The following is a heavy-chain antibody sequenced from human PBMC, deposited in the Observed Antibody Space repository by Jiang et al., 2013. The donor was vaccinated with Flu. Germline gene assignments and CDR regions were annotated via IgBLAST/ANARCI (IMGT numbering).Heavy chain of an antibody. Sequence: QLLESGGGLVKPGGSLRLSCAASGFTFSSYAMHWVRQAPGKGLEWVAVISYDGSNKYYADSVKGRFTISRDNSKNTLYLQMNSLRAEDTAVYYCARTPLLSPSSLTPKYYFDYWGQGTLVTVSS. V-gene: IGHV3-30*01. CDR3: ARTPLLSPSSLTPKYYFDY. D-gene: IGHD6-13*01. J-gene: IGHJ4*02. CDR2: ISYDGSNK. CDR1: GFTFSSYA.